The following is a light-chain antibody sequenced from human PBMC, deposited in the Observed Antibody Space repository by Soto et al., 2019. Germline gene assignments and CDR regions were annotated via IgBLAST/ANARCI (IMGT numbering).Light chain of an antibody. Sequence: EIVMTQSPATLSVSPGERATLSCRASQSISSNLAWYQQKPGQAPRLLIYGASTRATGIPDRYSGRGSGTDFTLTISRLEPEDFAVYYCQQYVASPYTFGQGTKVDIK. V-gene: IGKV3-20*01. CDR1: QSISSN. CDR2: GAS. CDR3: QQYVASPYT. J-gene: IGKJ2*01.